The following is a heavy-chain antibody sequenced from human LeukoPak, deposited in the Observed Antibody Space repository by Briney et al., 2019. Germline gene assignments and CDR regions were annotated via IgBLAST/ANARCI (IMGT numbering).Heavy chain of an antibody. CDR2: FGGSGGTI. CDR3: AKSDCGGDCHLLDY. V-gene: IGHV3-23*01. J-gene: IGHJ4*02. Sequence: GGSLRLSCAASGFTFSTYAMSWVRQAPGKGLEWVSHFGGSGGTIYYADSVKGRFSISRDNSKNTLYLQMNSLRAEDTAVYYCAKSDCGGDCHLLDYWGQGTLVTVSS. CDR1: GFTFSTYA. D-gene: IGHD2-21*02.